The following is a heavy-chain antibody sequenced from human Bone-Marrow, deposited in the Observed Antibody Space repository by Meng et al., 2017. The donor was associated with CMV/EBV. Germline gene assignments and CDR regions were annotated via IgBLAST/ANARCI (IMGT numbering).Heavy chain of an antibody. D-gene: IGHD2-15*01. CDR3: ARDGLLPFDY. Sequence: ETLSLTCAASGFTFSSYSMNWVRQAPGKGLEWVANIKQDGSEKYYVDSVKGRFTISRDNAKNSLYLQMNSLRAEDTAVYYCARDGLLPFDYWGQGTLVTVSS. CDR2: IKQDGSEK. V-gene: IGHV3-7*01. CDR1: GFTFSSYS. J-gene: IGHJ4*02.